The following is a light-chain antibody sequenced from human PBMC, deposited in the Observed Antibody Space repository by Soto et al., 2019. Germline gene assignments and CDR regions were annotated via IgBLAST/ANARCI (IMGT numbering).Light chain of an antibody. CDR2: EDN. Sequence: NFMLTQPHSVSESPGKTVTISCTRSSGSIARNYVQWYQQRPGSAPTTLIYEDNQRPSGVPDRFSGSIDSSSNSASLTISGLKTEDEADYYCRSYDSSNPVVFGGGTKLTVL. CDR1: SGSIARNY. CDR3: RSYDSSNPVV. J-gene: IGLJ2*01. V-gene: IGLV6-57*04.